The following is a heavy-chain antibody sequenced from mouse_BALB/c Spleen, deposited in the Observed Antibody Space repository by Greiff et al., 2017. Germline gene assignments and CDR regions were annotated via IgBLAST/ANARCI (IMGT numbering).Heavy chain of an antibody. D-gene: IGHD1-1*01. V-gene: IGHV5-6*01. Sequence: EVMLVESGGDLVKPGGSLKLSCAASGFTFSSYGMSWVRQTPDKRLEWVASISSGGSYTYYPDSVKGRFTISRDNAKNTLYLQMSSLKSEDTAMYYCARHQTVVAPYFDDWGQGTTLTVSS. CDR1: GFTFSSYG. CDR2: ISSGGSYT. CDR3: ARHQTVVAPYFDD. J-gene: IGHJ2*01.